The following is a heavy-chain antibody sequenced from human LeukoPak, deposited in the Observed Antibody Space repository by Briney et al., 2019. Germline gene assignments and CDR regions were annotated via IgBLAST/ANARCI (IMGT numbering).Heavy chain of an antibody. V-gene: IGHV1-46*01. CDR1: GYTFTRHY. Sequence: ASVKVSCKSSGYTFTRHYLHWVRQAPGQGLEWVGLINPTGTSSWSAQKFQGRVTLTRDMSTSTDYMELSSLRSEDTAVYYCARDKWTTVTFFDYWGQGTLVTVSS. CDR3: ARDKWTTVTFFDY. D-gene: IGHD4-17*01. CDR2: INPTGTSS. J-gene: IGHJ4*02.